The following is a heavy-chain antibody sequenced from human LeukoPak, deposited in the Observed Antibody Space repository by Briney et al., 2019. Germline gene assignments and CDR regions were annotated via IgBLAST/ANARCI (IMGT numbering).Heavy chain of an antibody. CDR2: IYYSGST. Sequence: PSETLSLTCTVSGGSISSSSYYWGWIRQPPGKGLEWIGGIYYSGSTYYNPSLKSRVTISVDTSKNQFSLKLSSVTAADTAVYYCARTRGGYVRYWGQGTLVTVSS. CDR1: GGSISSSSYY. V-gene: IGHV4-39*01. D-gene: IGHD2-2*01. CDR3: ARTRGGYVRY. J-gene: IGHJ4*02.